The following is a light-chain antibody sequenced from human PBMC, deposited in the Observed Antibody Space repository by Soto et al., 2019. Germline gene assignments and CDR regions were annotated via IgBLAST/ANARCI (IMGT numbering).Light chain of an antibody. V-gene: IGLV1-36*01. J-gene: IGLJ1*01. Sequence: QSVLTQPPSVSGAPTQRVTISCSGSSSNIGKNGVNWYQEVPGKAPKLLIYFDTLLPSGISGRFSGSKSGTSASLAITGLQSDDEARYYCAAWDDSRNAHVFGAGTKLTVL. CDR2: FDT. CDR1: SSNIGKNG. CDR3: AAWDDSRNAHV.